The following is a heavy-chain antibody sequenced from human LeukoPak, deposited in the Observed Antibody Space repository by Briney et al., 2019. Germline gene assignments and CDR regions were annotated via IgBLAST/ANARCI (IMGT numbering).Heavy chain of an antibody. CDR2: INPSGGST. D-gene: IGHD5-18*01. J-gene: IGHJ6*02. CDR3: ARVEWEYTAMVTGPRGMDV. CDR1: GYTFTSYY. Sequence: ASVKASCKASGYTFTSYYMHWVRQAPGQGLEWMGIINPSGGSTSYAQKFQGRVTMTRDTSTSTVYMELSSLRSEDTAVYYCARVEWEYTAMVTGPRGMDVWGQGTTVTVSS. V-gene: IGHV1-46*01.